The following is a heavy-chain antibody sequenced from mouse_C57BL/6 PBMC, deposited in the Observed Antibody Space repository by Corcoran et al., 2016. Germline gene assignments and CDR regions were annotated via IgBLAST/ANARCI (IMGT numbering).Heavy chain of an antibody. V-gene: IGHV1-80*01. CDR3: ARWTPEGYFDY. CDR2: IYPGDGDT. J-gene: IGHJ2*01. CDR1: GYAFSSYW. D-gene: IGHD3-2*02. Sequence: QVQLQQSGAELVKPGASVKISCKASGYAFSSYWMNWVKQRPGKGLEWIGQIYPGDGDTNYNGKFKGKATLTADKSSSTAYMQLSSLTSEDSAVYFCARWTPEGYFDYWGQGTTLTVSS.